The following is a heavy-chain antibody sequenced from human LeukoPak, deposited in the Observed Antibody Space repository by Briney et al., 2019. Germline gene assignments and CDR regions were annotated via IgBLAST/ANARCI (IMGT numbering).Heavy chain of an antibody. CDR2: ISGTGNTK. D-gene: IGHD1-26*01. J-gene: IGHJ4*02. Sequence: GGSLRLSCAASGFTFSDYYMSWIRQAPGKGLEWVSYISGTGNTKYYADSVRGRFTISRDNAKNPLYLQMNDLRAEDTGVYYCARWDGTKLRLFDYWGQGNMVTVSS. CDR3: ARWDGTKLRLFDY. CDR1: GFTFSDYY. V-gene: IGHV3-11*04.